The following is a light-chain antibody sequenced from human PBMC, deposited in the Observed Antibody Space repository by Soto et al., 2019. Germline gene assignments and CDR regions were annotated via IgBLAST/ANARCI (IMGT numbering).Light chain of an antibody. CDR3: QQYNNWPPWT. CDR1: QSVSSD. Sequence: EIVMTQSPVTLSASSGERVTLSCRASQSVSSDLAWYQQKPGQAPRLLIYAASTRATGIPARFSGSGSGTEFILTLSSLQSEDSAVYYCQQYNNWPPWTFGQGTKVEIK. J-gene: IGKJ1*01. CDR2: AAS. V-gene: IGKV3-15*01.